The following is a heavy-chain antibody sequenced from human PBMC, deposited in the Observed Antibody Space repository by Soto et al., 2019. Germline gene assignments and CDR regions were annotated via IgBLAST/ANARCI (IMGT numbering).Heavy chain of an antibody. D-gene: IGHD2-15*01. Sequence: GGSLRLSCAASGFTFSDYYMSWIRQAPGKGLEWVSYISSSGSTIYYADSVKGRFTISRDNAKNSLYLQMNSLRAEDTAVYYCARDETDGCSGGSCYSGYYYYYGMDVWGQGTTVTVSS. CDR1: GFTFSDYY. V-gene: IGHV3-11*01. CDR3: ARDETDGCSGGSCYSGYYYYYGMDV. J-gene: IGHJ6*02. CDR2: ISSSGSTI.